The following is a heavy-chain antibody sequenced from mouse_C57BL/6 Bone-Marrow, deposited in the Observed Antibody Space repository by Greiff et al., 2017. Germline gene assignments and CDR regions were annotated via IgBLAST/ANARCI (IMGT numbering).Heavy chain of an antibody. Sequence: LQESGAELVRPGTSVKVSCKASGYAFTNYLIEWVKQRPGQGLEWIGVINPGSGGTNYNEKFKGKATLTADKSSSTAYMQLSSLTSEDSAVYFCARDYGSSSPYYFDYWGQGTTLTVSS. D-gene: IGHD1-1*01. CDR2: INPGSGGT. CDR1: GYAFTNYL. CDR3: ARDYGSSSPYYFDY. V-gene: IGHV1-54*01. J-gene: IGHJ2*01.